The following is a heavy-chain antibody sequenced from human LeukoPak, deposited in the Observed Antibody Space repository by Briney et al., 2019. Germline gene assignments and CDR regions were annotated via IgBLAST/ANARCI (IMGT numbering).Heavy chain of an antibody. J-gene: IGHJ5*02. CDR2: IYYSGST. CDR1: GGSISSGGYY. V-gene: IGHV4-31*03. Sequence: PSETLSLTCTVSGGSISSGGYYWSWIRQHPGKGLEWIGYIYYSGSTNYNPSLKSRVTISVDTSKNQFSLKLSSVTAADTAVYYRARGVRHSSIAAHTWGQGTLVTVSS. CDR3: ARGVRHSSIAAHT. D-gene: IGHD6-6*01.